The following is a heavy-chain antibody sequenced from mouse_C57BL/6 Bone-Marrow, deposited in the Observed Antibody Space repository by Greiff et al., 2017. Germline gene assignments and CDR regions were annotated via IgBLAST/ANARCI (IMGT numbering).Heavy chain of an antibody. Sequence: VQLQQSVAELVRPGASVKLSCTASGFNFKNTYMHWVKQRPEQGLEWIGRIDPANGNTKYAPKFQGKATITADTSSNTAYLQRSSLTSEDTAIYYCGGGRETAQVSYAMDYWGQGTSVTVSS. CDR2: IDPANGNT. CDR3: GGGRETAQVSYAMDY. D-gene: IGHD3-2*02. CDR1: GFNFKNTY. J-gene: IGHJ4*01. V-gene: IGHV14-3*01.